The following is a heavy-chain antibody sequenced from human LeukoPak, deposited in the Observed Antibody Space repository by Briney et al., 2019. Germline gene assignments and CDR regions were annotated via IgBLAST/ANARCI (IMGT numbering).Heavy chain of an antibody. CDR3: ARLKFYDSTGYSPGHYMDV. V-gene: IGHV4-4*07. D-gene: IGHD3-22*01. CDR2: FYPGVGT. CDR1: GGPMFSYY. Sequence: SETLSLTCTVSGGPMFSYYWSWIRQTAGKGLEWIGRFYPGVGTDYNPSLKRRVTMSVDTSKNQFALKLSAVTAADTAVYYCARLKFYDSTGYSPGHYMDVWGKGTTVTVSS. J-gene: IGHJ6*03.